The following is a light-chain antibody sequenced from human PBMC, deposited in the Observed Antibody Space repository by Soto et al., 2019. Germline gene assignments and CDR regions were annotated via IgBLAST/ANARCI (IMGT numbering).Light chain of an antibody. CDR3: QQRYVWLT. CDR1: QSISTY. J-gene: IGKJ4*01. CDR2: DAS. Sequence: IVLTPSPATLSLSLGERATPSCRAGQSISTYLAWYQQKSGQAPRLLIYDASNRATGTPARFSGSGSGTDFTLTISSLEPEDSAVYYCQQRYVWLTFGGGTKVDIK. V-gene: IGKV3-11*01.